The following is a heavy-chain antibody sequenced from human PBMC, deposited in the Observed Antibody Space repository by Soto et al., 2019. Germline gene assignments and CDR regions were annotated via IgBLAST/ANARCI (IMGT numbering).Heavy chain of an antibody. Sequence: QVQLVQSGAEVKKPGSSVKVSCKASGGTFSSYAISWVRQAPGQGLEWMGGIIPIFGTANYAQKFQGRVTITADKSTSTAYMELSSLRSEDTAVYSCARSVHCSGCSCYGARMENGMDVWGQGTTVTGSS. J-gene: IGHJ6*02. V-gene: IGHV1-69*06. D-gene: IGHD2-15*01. CDR1: GGTFSSYA. CDR2: IIPIFGTA. CDR3: ARSVHCSGCSCYGARMENGMDV.